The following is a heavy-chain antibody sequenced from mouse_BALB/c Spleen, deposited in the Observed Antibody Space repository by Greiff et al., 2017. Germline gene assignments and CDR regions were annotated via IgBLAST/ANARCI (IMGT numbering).Heavy chain of an antibody. V-gene: IGHV5-6*01. Sequence: EVMLVESGGDLVKPGGSLKLSCAASGFTFSSYGMSWVRQTPDKRLEWVATISSGGSYTYYPASVQGRFTISRDNAKNTLYLQMSSQKSEDTAMYYGAKEGGNSYAMDYWGQGTSVTVSS. CDR1: GFTFSSYG. D-gene: IGHD2-1*01. J-gene: IGHJ4*01. CDR2: ISSGGSYT. CDR3: AKEGGNSYAMDY.